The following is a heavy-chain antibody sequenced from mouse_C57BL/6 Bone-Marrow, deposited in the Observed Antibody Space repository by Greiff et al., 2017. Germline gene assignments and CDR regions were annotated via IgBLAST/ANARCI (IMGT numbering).Heavy chain of an antibody. CDR2: IDPSDSYT. D-gene: IGHD1-2*01. CDR1: GYTFTSYW. J-gene: IGHJ2*01. Sequence: QVQLQQPGAELVKPGASVKLSCKASGYTFTSYWMQWVKQRPGQGLEWIGEIDPSDSYTNYNQKFKGKATLTVDTSSSTAYMQLSSLTSDDSAVYDCSSYGGYYFDYWGQGTTLTVSS. V-gene: IGHV1-50*01. CDR3: SSYGGYYFDY.